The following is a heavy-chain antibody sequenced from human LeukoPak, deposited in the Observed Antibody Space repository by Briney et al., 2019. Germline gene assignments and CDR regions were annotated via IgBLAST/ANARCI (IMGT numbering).Heavy chain of an antibody. CDR2: INHSGST. D-gene: IGHD4-23*01. CDR3: ARGSRSTVVQGPGWYFDH. J-gene: IGHJ4*02. CDR1: GGSFSGYY. V-gene: IGHV4-34*01. Sequence: SETLSLTCAVYGGSFSGYYWSWIRQPPGKGLEWIGEINHSGSTNYNPSLKSRVTISVDTSKNQFSLKLSSVTAADTAVYYCARGSRSTVVQGPGWYFDHWGQGTLVTVSS.